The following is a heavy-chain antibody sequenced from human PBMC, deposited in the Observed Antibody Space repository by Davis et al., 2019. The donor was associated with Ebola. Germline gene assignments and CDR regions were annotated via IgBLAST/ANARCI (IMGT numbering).Heavy chain of an antibody. D-gene: IGHD6-19*01. CDR1: GFTFSSYA. V-gene: IGHV3-72*01. J-gene: IGHJ4*02. CDR2: TRNKANSYTT. CDR3: ARGPSIAVAGRNKIEKYYFDY. Sequence: GSLKISCAASGFTFSSYAMHWVRQAPGKGLEWVGRTRNKANSYTTEYAASVKGRFTISRDDSKNSLYLQMNSLKTEDTAVYYCARGPSIAVAGRNKIEKYYFDYWGQGTLVTVSS.